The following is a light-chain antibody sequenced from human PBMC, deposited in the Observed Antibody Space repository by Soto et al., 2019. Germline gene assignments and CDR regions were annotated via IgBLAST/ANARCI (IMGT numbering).Light chain of an antibody. Sequence: ELVLTQSPGTLFLSPGERATLSCWASQSVSSNYLAWYQQKPGQAPRLLIYGGSSRATGIPDRFSGSGSGTDFTLTVSRLEPEDFAVYFCQQYGNFPLSFGGGTKVEI. J-gene: IGKJ4*01. CDR2: GGS. CDR1: QSVSSNY. CDR3: QQYGNFPLS. V-gene: IGKV3-20*01.